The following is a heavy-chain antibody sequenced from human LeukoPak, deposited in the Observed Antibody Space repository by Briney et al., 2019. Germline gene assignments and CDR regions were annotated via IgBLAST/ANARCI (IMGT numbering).Heavy chain of an antibody. Sequence: SVKVSCKASGGTFSSYAISWVRQAPGQGLEWMGGIIPIFGTANYAQKFQGRVTITADESTSTAYMELSSLRSEDTAVYYCAALYSSGYYSDRFRFGYWGQGTLVTVSS. CDR1: GGTFSSYA. CDR3: AALYSSGYYSDRFRFGY. J-gene: IGHJ4*02. V-gene: IGHV1-69*13. CDR2: IIPIFGTA. D-gene: IGHD3-22*01.